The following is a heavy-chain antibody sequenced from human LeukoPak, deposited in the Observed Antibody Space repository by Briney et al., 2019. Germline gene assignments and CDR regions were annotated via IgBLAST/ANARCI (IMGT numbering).Heavy chain of an antibody. Sequence: GGSLRLSCAASGFTFSSYWMSWVRQAPGTGLEWVANIKQDGSEKYFVDSVKGRFTISRDNAKNSLYLQMNSLRAEDTAVYYCARVPPLRITMIVVAGYYFDYWGQGTLVTVSS. CDR1: GFTFSSYW. CDR3: ARVPPLRITMIVVAGYYFDY. J-gene: IGHJ4*02. V-gene: IGHV3-7*01. D-gene: IGHD3-22*01. CDR2: IKQDGSEK.